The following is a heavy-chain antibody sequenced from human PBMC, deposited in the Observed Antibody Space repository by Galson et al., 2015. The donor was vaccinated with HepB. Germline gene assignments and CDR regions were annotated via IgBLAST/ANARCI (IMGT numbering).Heavy chain of an antibody. V-gene: IGHV3-49*04. CDR1: GFTFGDYI. CDR3: TRALPDSSGYYSVDPYYFDY. CDR2: IRSKGHGETA. D-gene: IGHD3-22*01. Sequence: SLRLSCAGSGFTFGDYIMKWVRQAPGKGLEWVGFIRSKGHGETAEYAASVKGRFTISRVDAKSIAYLQMNSLKTEDTAVYYCTRALPDSSGYYSVDPYYFDYCGQGTLGTASS. J-gene: IGHJ4*02.